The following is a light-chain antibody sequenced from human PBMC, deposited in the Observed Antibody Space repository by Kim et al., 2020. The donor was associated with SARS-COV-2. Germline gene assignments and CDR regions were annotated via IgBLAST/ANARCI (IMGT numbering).Light chain of an antibody. CDR2: LGS. Sequence: PASISCRSSQSLLHSTGYYYLDLYLQKPGQSPQLLIYLGSNRASGVPDRFSGSGSRTDFTLKISRVEAEDVGVYYCMQTLQTPLTFGQGTKVDIK. V-gene: IGKV2-28*01. CDR1: QSLLHSTGYYY. CDR3: MQTLQTPLT. J-gene: IGKJ1*01.